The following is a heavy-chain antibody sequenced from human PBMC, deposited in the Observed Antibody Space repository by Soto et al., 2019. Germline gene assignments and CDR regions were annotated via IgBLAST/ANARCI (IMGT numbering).Heavy chain of an antibody. J-gene: IGHJ4*02. V-gene: IGHV3-23*01. D-gene: IGHD2-15*01. CDR2: ISGSGGST. CDR1: GFTFSSYA. CDR3: AKDRSRVAPYFFDY. Sequence: GSLRLSCAASGFTFSSYAMSWVRQAPGKGQEWVSAISGSGGSTYSADSVRGRFTISRDNSKNTLYLQMKSLRAEDTAVYYCAKDRSRVAPYFFDYWGQGTLVTVSS.